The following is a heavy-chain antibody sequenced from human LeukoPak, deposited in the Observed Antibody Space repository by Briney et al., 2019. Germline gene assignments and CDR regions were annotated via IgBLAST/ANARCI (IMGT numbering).Heavy chain of an antibody. J-gene: IGHJ4*02. CDR3: VLIGATRY. D-gene: IGHD2/OR15-2a*01. CDR1: GGTFSSYA. Sequence: ASVEVSCKASGGTFSSYAISWVRQAPGQGLEWMGGIIPIFGTANYAQKFQGRVTITADESTSTAYMELSSLRSEDTAVYYCVLIGATRYWGQGTLVTVSS. CDR2: IIPIFGTA. V-gene: IGHV1-69*13.